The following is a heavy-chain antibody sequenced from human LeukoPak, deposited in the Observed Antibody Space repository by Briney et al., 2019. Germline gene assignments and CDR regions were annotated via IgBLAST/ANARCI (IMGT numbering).Heavy chain of an antibody. CDR3: ARAPGYDILTGYYYGMDV. CDR1: GFTFSSYG. Sequence: GGSLRLSCAASGFTFSSYGMHWVRQAPGKGLEWVAVIWNDGSNKYYADSVKGRFTISRDNSKNTLYLQMNSLRAEDTAVYYCARAPGYDILTGYYYGMDVWGQGTTVTVSS. J-gene: IGHJ6*02. D-gene: IGHD3-9*01. CDR2: IWNDGSNK. V-gene: IGHV3-33*01.